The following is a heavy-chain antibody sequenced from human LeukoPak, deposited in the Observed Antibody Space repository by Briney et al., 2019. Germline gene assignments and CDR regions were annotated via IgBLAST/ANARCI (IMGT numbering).Heavy chain of an antibody. CDR3: ARDPSGTYYPRVSGALDI. J-gene: IGHJ3*02. D-gene: IGHD1-26*01. V-gene: IGHV3-21*01. CDR2: ISSSSSYI. Sequence: GGSLRLSCAASGFTFSSYSMNWVRQAPGKGLEWVSSISSSSSYIYYADSVKGRFTISRDNAKNSLYLQMDSLRAEDTAVYYCARDPSGTYYPRVSGALDIWGQGTMVTVSS. CDR1: GFTFSSYS.